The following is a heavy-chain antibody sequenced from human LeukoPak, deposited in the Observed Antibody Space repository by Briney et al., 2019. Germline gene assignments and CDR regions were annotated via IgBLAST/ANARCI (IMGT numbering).Heavy chain of an antibody. CDR3: ARDGGDHDTARYYYYYMDV. CDR2: IKQDGSEK. CDR1: GFTFSSYW. V-gene: IGHV3-7*01. Sequence: GGSLRLSCAASGFTFSSYWMSWVRQAPGKGLEWVANIKQDGSEKYYVDSVKGRFTISRDNAKNSLYLQMNSLRAEDTAVYYCARDGGDHDTARYYYYYMDVWGKGTTVTISS. J-gene: IGHJ6*03. D-gene: IGHD2-21*01.